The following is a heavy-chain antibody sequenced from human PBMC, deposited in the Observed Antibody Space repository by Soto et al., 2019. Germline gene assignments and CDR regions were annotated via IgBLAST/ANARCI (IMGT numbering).Heavy chain of an antibody. Sequence: ASVKVSCKASGYTFTSYYMHWVRQAPGQGLEWMGINNPSGGSTSYAQKFQGRVTMTRDTSTSTVYMELSSLRSEDTAVYYCARDENPTYYYDSSGYYAYWGQGTLVTVSS. D-gene: IGHD3-22*01. CDR3: ARDENPTYYYDSSGYYAY. V-gene: IGHV1-46*01. CDR1: GYTFTSYY. CDR2: NNPSGGST. J-gene: IGHJ4*02.